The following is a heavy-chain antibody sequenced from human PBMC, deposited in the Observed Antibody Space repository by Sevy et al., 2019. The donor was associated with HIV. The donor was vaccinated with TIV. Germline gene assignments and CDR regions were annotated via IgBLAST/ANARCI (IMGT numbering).Heavy chain of an antibody. CDR3: ARVGGLTDYGMDV. CDR1: GGSVSSDTYY. D-gene: IGHD1-26*01. V-gene: IGHV4-61*01. J-gene: IGHJ6*02. CDR2: IYYSGTT. Sequence: SETLSLTCTVSGGSVSSDTYYWSWIRQPPGKGLECIGSIYYSGTTNYNPSLKSRVTISVDTSKNQFSLKLTSVTAADTALYYCARVGGLTDYGMDVWGQGTTVTVSS.